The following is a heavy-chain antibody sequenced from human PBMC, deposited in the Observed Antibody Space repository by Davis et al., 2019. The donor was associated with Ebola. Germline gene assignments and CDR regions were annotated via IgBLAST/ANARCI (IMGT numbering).Heavy chain of an antibody. D-gene: IGHD5-24*01. CDR3: ARHVDFRRDGYNWYYYYGMDV. J-gene: IGHJ6*04. CDR2: INPNSGGT. V-gene: IGHV1-2*06. CDR1: GYTFTGYY. Sequence: AASVTVSCKASGYTFTGYYMHWVRQAPGQGLEWMGRINPNSGGTNYAQQFQGRVTMTRDTSISTAYMELSRLRSDDTAVSYCARHVDFRRDGYNWYYYYGMDVWGKGTTVTVSS.